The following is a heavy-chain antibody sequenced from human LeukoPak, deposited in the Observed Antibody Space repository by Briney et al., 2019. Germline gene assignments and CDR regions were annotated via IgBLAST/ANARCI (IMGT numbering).Heavy chain of an antibody. D-gene: IGHD2-2*01. CDR2: IIWNGGTK. Sequence: GGTLTLSCAASSFTLDDYGRSWVRQAPGKGLEWVSGIIWNGGTKDYAYSMKRRFTISKDNNKKFLYLQRHIIAADDTAFYCVARVSRTLNYYYYYYMDVWGKGTTVTVSS. V-gene: IGHV3-20*04. CDR1: SFTLDDYG. CDR3: ARVSRTLNYYYYYYMDV. J-gene: IGHJ6*03.